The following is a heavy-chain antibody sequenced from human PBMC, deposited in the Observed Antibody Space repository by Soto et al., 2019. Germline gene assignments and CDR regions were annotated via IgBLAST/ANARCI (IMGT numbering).Heavy chain of an antibody. J-gene: IGHJ4*02. V-gene: IGHV4-61*01. CDR1: GGSVSGGSYY. CDR3: ATGRYYYGSEY. Sequence: QVQLQESGPGLVKPSETLSLSCTVSGGSVSGGSYYWSWIRQSPGKGLEWIGYIYYSGSTNYNPSLKSRLTLSVDTSKNQFSLKLSSVTAADTALYYCATGRYYYGSEYWGQGTPVTVSS. CDR2: IYYSGST. D-gene: IGHD3-10*01.